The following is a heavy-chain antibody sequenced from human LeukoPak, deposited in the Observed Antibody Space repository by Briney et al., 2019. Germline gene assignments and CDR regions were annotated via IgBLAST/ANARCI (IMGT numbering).Heavy chain of an antibody. CDR3: ARGRGLDV. J-gene: IGHJ6*02. V-gene: IGHV3-7*05. Sequence: AGGSLRLSCAASGFTFSTYLMSWVRQAPGKGLEWVANIRQDGSEKDYVDSVKGRFAISRDSAKNSLYLQMNSLSADDTAVYFCARGRGLDVWGQGTTVTVSS. CDR2: IRQDGSEK. CDR1: GFTFSTYL.